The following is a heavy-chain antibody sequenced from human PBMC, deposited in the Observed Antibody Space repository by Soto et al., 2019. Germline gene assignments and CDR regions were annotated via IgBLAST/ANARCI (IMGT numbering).Heavy chain of an antibody. CDR2: IYETGST. CDR1: SDPTSTHN. J-gene: IGHJ6*02. Sequence: SETQSLTCPVSSDPTSTHNWGWIRQTPGKGLEWIGYIYETGSTSYNPSLNSRVTISLDRSTKQLSLKLSSATAADTAMYHCVRQGIGPLHGLVDVWGRGTTVTVSS. D-gene: IGHD3-10*01. CDR3: VRQGIGPLHGLVDV. V-gene: IGHV4-59*08.